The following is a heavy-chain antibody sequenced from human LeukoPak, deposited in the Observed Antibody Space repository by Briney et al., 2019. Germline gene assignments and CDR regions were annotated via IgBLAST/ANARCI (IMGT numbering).Heavy chain of an antibody. CDR3: AKTFLLEWLPYYFDY. CDR2: ISSSGSTI. Sequence: GGSLRLSCAASGFTFSTYAISWFRQAPGKGLEGVSYISSSGSTIYYADSVKGRFTISRDNAKNSLYLQMNSLRAEDTAVYYCAKTFLLEWLPYYFDYWGQGTLVTVSS. D-gene: IGHD3-3*01. CDR1: GFTFSTYA. V-gene: IGHV3-11*01. J-gene: IGHJ4*02.